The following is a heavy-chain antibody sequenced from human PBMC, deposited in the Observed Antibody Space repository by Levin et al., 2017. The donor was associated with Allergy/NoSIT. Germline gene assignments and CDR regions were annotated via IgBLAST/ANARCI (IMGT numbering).Heavy chain of an antibody. V-gene: IGHV3-7*03. Sequence: GGSLRLSCTASGFTFSDSWMSWVRQPPGKGLEWVANINQDGSAKFYVDSVGGRFTISRDNAKKSLYLQMDSLRAEDTAMYYCARAEDEWGQGTLVSVPS. CDR2: INQDGSAK. CDR3: ARAEDE. CDR1: GFTFSDSW. J-gene: IGHJ4*02.